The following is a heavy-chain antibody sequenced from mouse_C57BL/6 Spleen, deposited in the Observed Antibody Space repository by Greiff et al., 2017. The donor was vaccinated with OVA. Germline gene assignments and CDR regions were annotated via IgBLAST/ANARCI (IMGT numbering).Heavy chain of an antibody. Sequence: EVKLKESGGGLVQPGGSLKLSCAASGFTFSDYYMYWVRQTPEKRLEWVAYISNGGGSTYYPDTVKGRFTISRDNAKNTLYLQMSRLKSEDTAMYYCARHPYSYEAVDAMDYWGQGTSVTVSS. CDR3: ARHPYSYEAVDAMDY. V-gene: IGHV5-12*01. CDR2: ISNGGGST. D-gene: IGHD1-1*01. J-gene: IGHJ4*01. CDR1: GFTFSDYY.